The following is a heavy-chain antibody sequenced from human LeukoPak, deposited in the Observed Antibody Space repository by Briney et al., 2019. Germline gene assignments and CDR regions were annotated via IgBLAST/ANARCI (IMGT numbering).Heavy chain of an antibody. J-gene: IGHJ4*02. CDR1: GGSISSGGYY. CDR3: ARETMTTAQEGFDY. V-gene: IGHV4-31*03. Sequence: PSETLSLTCTVSGGSISSGGYYWSWIRQHPGKGLEWIGYIYYSGSTYYNPSLKSRVTISVDTSKNQFSLKLSSVTAADTAVYYCARETMTTAQEGFDYWGQGTLVTVSS. CDR2: IYYSGST. D-gene: IGHD4-17*01.